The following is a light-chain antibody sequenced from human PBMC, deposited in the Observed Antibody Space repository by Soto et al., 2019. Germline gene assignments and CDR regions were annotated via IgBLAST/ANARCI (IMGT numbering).Light chain of an antibody. J-gene: IGLJ3*02. CDR3: TSYPTSSTLV. CDR2: EVS. Sequence: QSALTQPASVSGSPGQSITISCTGTSNDIGTYRYVSWYQQHPGKVPKLIIFEVSDRPSGVSHRFSGSKSGNTASLTISGIKAEDEADYYCTSYPTSSTLVFGGGTMLTVL. V-gene: IGLV2-14*01. CDR1: SNDIGTYRY.